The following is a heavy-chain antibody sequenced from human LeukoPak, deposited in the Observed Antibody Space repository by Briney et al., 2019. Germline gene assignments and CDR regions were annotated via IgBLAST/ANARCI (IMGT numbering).Heavy chain of an antibody. Sequence: GGPLTLSCAASGFTLSKAWMSWVRQAPGKGLAGVGRIKSKTDGGTTAYAAPVKGRFAISRDDSNNTLYLQMNSLVTDATAVYYCTTTWIAMRVVTAFFFDYWGQGTLVTVSS. V-gene: IGHV3-15*07. J-gene: IGHJ4*02. D-gene: IGHD3-22*01. CDR3: TTTWIAMRVVTAFFFDY. CDR2: IKSKTDGGTT. CDR1: GFTLSKAW.